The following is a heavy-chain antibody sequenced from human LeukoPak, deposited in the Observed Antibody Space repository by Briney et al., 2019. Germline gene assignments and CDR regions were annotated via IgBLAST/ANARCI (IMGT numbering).Heavy chain of an antibody. Sequence: PSETLSLTCTVSGGSISSYYWSWIRQPPGKGLEWIGYIYYSGSTNYNPSLKRRVTISVETSKNQFSLKLSSVTDADTAVYYCARWGDEYSSSSEMYWGQGTLVSVSS. J-gene: IGHJ4*02. V-gene: IGHV4-59*01. D-gene: IGHD6-6*01. CDR1: GGSISSYY. CDR3: ARWGDEYSSSSEMY. CDR2: IYYSGST.